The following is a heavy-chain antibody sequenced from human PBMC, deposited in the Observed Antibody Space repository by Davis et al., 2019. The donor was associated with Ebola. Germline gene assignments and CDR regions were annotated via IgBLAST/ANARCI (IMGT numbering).Heavy chain of an antibody. J-gene: IGHJ4*02. D-gene: IGHD1-1*01. CDR2: IYFTGTT. V-gene: IGHV4-31*03. CDR3: ARAQFPTTSDH. Sequence: SETLSLTCTVSGGSISSGGYYWNWIRQHPGKGLEWIGYIYFTGTTYYNPSLKSRVTISADTSKNQLSLKLRSVTAADTAVYYCARAQFPTTSDHWGQGTLVTVSS. CDR1: GGSISSGGYY.